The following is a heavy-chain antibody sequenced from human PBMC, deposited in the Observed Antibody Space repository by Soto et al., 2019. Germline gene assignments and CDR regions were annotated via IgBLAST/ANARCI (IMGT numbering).Heavy chain of an antibody. J-gene: IGHJ6*02. CDR1: GFTFRSYA. D-gene: IGHD2-15*01. V-gene: IGHV3-30-3*01. CDR2: ISFDGSNE. CDR3: ARDHSVSTPPDGIYV. Sequence: GGSLRLSCSASGFTFRSYAIHWVRQAPGKGLEWVSAISFDGSNEYYADSVKGRFTISRDNSKNTLYLQMNSLRAEDTAVYYCARDHSVSTPPDGIYVWGHGTTVTVSS.